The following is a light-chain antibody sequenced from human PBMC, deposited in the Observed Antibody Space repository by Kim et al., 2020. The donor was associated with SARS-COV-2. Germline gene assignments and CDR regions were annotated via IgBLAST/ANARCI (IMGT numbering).Light chain of an antibody. CDR2: DAS. V-gene: IGKV3-11*01. Sequence: PAERATLSSRASQSVSSYLDWYQQKPGQAPRLLIYDASDRATGIPARFSGSGSGTDFTLTISSLEPEDFAVYYCQQRSNWPHPITFGQGTRLEIK. CDR3: QQRSNWPHPIT. J-gene: IGKJ5*01. CDR1: QSVSSY.